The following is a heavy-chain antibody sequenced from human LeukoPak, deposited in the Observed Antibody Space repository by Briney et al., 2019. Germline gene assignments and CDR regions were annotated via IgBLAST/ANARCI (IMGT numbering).Heavy chain of an antibody. J-gene: IGHJ4*02. CDR3: TTLTYDSSGYHNPPLDY. CDR1: GFTFSNAW. V-gene: IGHV3-15*01. D-gene: IGHD3-22*01. Sequence: GGSLRLSCAASGFTFSNAWMSWVRQAPGKGLEWVGRIKSKTDGGTTDYAAPVKGRFTISRDDSKNTLYLQMSSLKTEDTAVYYCTTLTYDSSGYHNPPLDYWGQGTLVTVSS. CDR2: IKSKTDGGTT.